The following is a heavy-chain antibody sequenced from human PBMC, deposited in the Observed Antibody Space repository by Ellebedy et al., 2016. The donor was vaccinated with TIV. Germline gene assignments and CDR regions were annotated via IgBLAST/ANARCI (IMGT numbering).Heavy chain of an antibody. CDR2: IYYSGSP. Sequence: MPSETLSLTCTVSGGSVSSGSYYWSWIRQPPGKGLEWIGYIYYSGSPNYNTSLKSRVTISVDTSKNQLSLTLSSVTAADTAVDYCARGGSQTTLLSVWGQGTMVTVSS. CDR3: ARGGSQTTLLSV. CDR1: GGSVSSGSYY. J-gene: IGHJ3*01. V-gene: IGHV4-61*01. D-gene: IGHD4-11*01.